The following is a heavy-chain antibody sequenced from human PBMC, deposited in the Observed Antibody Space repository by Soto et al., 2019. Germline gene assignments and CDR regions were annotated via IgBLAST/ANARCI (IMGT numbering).Heavy chain of an antibody. V-gene: IGHV4-30-4*01. CDR1: GGSISSGDYY. D-gene: IGHD3-3*01. J-gene: IGHJ6*02. Sequence: SETLSLTCNVSGGSISSGDYYWSWIRQPPGKGLEWIGYIYYSGSTYYNPSLKSRVTISVDTSKNQFSLKLSSVTAADTAVYYCARDIRAIFGGSYYYYGVDVWGQGTTVTVSS. CDR2: IYYSGST. CDR3: ARDIRAIFGGSYYYYGVDV.